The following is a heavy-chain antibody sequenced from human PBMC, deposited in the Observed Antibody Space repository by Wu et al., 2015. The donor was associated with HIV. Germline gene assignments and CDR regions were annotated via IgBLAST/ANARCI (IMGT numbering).Heavy chain of an antibody. J-gene: IGHJ3*02. V-gene: IGHV1-2*02. D-gene: IGHD3-22*01. CDR2: INPNSGGT. CDR3: ANLWEDYYDSSGYYHGTAFDI. CDR1: GYTFTGYY. Sequence: QVQLVQSGAEVKKPGASVKVSCKASGYTFTGYYMHWVRQAPGQGLEWMGWINPNSGGTNYAQKFQGRVTMTRDTSISTAYMELSRLRSDDTAVYYCANLWEDYYDSSGYYHGTAFDIWGQGTMVTVSS.